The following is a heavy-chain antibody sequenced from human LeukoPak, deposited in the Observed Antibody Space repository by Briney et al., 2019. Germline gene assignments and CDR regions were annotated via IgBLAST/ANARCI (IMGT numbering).Heavy chain of an antibody. J-gene: IGHJ6*03. CDR2: IYHSGTT. D-gene: IGHD5-18*01. CDR3: ARGLRDTAMVFYYYYYMDV. CDR1: GYSISSGYY. V-gene: IGHV4-38-2*02. Sequence: SETLSLTCTVCGYSISSGYYWGWIRQPPGKGLEWLGRIYHSGTTYYNQSLKSRVTISLDTSKNQFSLKLSSVTAADTAVYYCARGLRDTAMVFYYYYYMDVWGKGTTVTVSS.